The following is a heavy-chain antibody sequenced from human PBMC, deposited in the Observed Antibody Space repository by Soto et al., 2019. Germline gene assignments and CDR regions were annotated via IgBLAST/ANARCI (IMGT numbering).Heavy chain of an antibody. V-gene: IGHV1-8*01. CDR1: GYSFTGLD. Sequence: QVQLVQSGAEVREPGASVKVSCKASGYSFTGLDINWVRQTTGQGLEWMGWMQPSSGRTGYAQKFQGRVTMTRDTSINTAYMELSSLTSDDTAFYYCERDVTAGVDYWGQGTLVTVSS. CDR3: ERDVTAGVDY. CDR2: MQPSSGRT. D-gene: IGHD1-26*01. J-gene: IGHJ4*02.